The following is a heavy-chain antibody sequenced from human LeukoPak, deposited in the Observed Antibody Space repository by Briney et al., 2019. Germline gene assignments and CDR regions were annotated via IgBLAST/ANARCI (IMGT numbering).Heavy chain of an antibody. Sequence: SETLSLTCAVYGGSFSGYYWSWIRQPPGKGLEWIGYIYYSGSTNYNPSLKSRVTISVDTSKNQFSLKLSSVTAADTAVYYCARHDIGTYYYDSSGIDPWGQGTLVTVSS. CDR1: GGSFSGYY. V-gene: IGHV4-59*08. CDR2: IYYSGST. D-gene: IGHD3-22*01. J-gene: IGHJ5*02. CDR3: ARHDIGTYYYDSSGIDP.